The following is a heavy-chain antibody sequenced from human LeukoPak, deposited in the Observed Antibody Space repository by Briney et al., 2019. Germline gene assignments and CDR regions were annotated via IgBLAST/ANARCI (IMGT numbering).Heavy chain of an antibody. V-gene: IGHV1-69*01. CDR3: ASRRTSSPYYFDY. CDR1: GGTFSSYA. J-gene: IGHJ4*02. Sequence: SVKVSCKASGGTFSSYAISWVRQAPGQGLEWMGGIIPIFGTANYAQKFQGRVTITADESTSTAYMELSSLRSEDTAVYYCASRRTSSPYYFDYWGQGTLVTVSS. D-gene: IGHD2-2*01. CDR2: IIPIFGTA.